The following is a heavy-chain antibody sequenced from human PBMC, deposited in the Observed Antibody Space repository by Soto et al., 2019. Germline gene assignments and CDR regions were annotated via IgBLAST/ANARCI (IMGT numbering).Heavy chain of an antibody. D-gene: IGHD2-21*01. CDR1: GAALNSGNYY. CDR2: IYVTGAV. Sequence: SETLSLTCSVSGAALNSGNYYWSWIRQVPGQGLEWIGHIYVTGAVDYNPSLRDRITISQDTYERQFPLNLRLVTAADTAVYYCARLRIATNNYKWFDPWGQGTLVTVSS. V-gene: IGHV4-31*03. J-gene: IGHJ5*02. CDR3: ARLRIATNNYKWFDP.